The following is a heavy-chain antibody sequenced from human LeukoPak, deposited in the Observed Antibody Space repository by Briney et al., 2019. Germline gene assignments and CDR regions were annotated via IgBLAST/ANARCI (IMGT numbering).Heavy chain of an antibody. J-gene: IGHJ4*02. D-gene: IGHD3/OR15-3a*01. CDR1: EFTFSSYS. CDR2: ITNSGNSK. Sequence: GGSLRLSCAASEFTFSSYSMNWVRKAPGKGLEWVSYITNSGNSKSYADSVKGRFTISRDNSKNTLYLQMNSLRPEDTAVYYCAKDFQGRWTIDYWGQGTLVTVSP. V-gene: IGHV3-48*01. CDR3: AKDFQGRWTIDY.